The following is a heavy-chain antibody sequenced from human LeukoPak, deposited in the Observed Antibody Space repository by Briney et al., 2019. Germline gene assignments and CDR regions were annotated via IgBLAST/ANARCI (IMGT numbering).Heavy chain of an antibody. D-gene: IGHD6-19*01. CDR1: GFTFSSYS. CDR3: ARAYSSGWSLDY. CDR2: ISSSSSYI. Sequence: PGGSLRLSCAASGFTFSSYSMNWARQAPGKGLEWVSSISSSSSYICYADSVKGRFTISRDNAKNSLYLQMNSLRAEDTAVYYCARAYSSGWSLDYWGQGTLVTVSS. V-gene: IGHV3-21*01. J-gene: IGHJ4*02.